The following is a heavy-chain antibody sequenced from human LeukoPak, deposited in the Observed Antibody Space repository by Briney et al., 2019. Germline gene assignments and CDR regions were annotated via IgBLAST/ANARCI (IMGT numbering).Heavy chain of an antibody. CDR1: GGSFSGYY. V-gene: IGHV4-34*01. CDR2: INHSGST. Sequence: SETLSLTCAVYGGSFSGYYWSWVRQPPGKGLEWIGEINHSGSTNYNPSLKSRVTISVDTSKNQFSLKPSSVTAADTAVYYCASPAQGYYYYGMDVWGQGTTVTVSS. J-gene: IGHJ6*02. CDR3: ASPAQGYYYYGMDV.